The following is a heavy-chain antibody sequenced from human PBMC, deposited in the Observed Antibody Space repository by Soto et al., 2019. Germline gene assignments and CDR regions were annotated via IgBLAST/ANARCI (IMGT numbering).Heavy chain of an antibody. V-gene: IGHV5-10-1*01. CDR3: ARHVALYDSSGYYYYWFDP. CDR2: IDPSDSYT. CDR1: GYSFTSYW. J-gene: IGHJ5*02. Sequence: SLKISCKGSGYSFTSYWIIWVRQMPGKGLEWMGRIDPSDSYTNYSPSFQGHVTISADKSISTAYLQWSSLKASDTAMYYCARHVALYDSSGYYYYWFDPWGQGTLVTVSS. D-gene: IGHD3-22*01.